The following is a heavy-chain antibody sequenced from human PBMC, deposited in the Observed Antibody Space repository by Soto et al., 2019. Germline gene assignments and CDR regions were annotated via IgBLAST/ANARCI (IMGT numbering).Heavy chain of an antibody. Sequence: SETLSLTCTVSGGSISSYYWSWIRQPPGKGLEWIGYIYYSGSTNYNPSLKSRVTISVDTSKNQFSLKLSSVTAADTAVYYCARGTIAAAGLWFDPWGQGTLVTVS. D-gene: IGHD6-13*01. CDR1: GGSISSYY. CDR3: ARGTIAAAGLWFDP. J-gene: IGHJ5*02. V-gene: IGHV4-59*01. CDR2: IYYSGST.